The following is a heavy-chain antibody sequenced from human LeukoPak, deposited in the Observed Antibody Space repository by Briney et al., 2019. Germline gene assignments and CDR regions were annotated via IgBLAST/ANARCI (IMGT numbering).Heavy chain of an antibody. CDR2: ISAYNGNT. J-gene: IGHJ4*02. CDR3: ARQYYYDSSGYYEHFDY. V-gene: IGHV1-18*01. Sequence: ASVKVSCKASGYTFTSYGISWVRQAPGQGLEWMGCISAYNGNTNYAQKLQGRVTMTTDTSTSTAYMELRSLRSDDTAVYYCARQYYYDSSGYYEHFDYWGQGTLVTVSS. D-gene: IGHD3-22*01. CDR1: GYTFTSYG.